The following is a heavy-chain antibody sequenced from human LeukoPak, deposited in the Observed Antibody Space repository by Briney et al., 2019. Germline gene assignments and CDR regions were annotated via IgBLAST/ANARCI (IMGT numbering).Heavy chain of an antibody. CDR2: ISTSGSTI. Sequence: PGGSLRLSCAVSGSTFSNYEVNWVRQAPGKGLEWVSYISTSGSTIYYADSVKGRFTISRDNAKNSVYLQMNSLRAEDTAVYYCATGTIYYWGQGALVTVSS. V-gene: IGHV3-48*03. J-gene: IGHJ4*02. CDR3: ATGTIYY. D-gene: IGHD1-1*01. CDR1: GSTFSNYE.